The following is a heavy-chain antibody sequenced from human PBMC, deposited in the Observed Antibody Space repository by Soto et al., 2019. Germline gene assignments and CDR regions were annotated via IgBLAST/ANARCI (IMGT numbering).Heavy chain of an antibody. CDR2: ISSSAAST. Sequence: GGSLRLSCAASGFTFSRYAMSWVRQAPGKGLEWVTAISSSAASTYYADSVKGRFTISRDNSKNTLYLQMNSLRAGDTAVYYCARDFRYGSGSYFDYWGQGTLVTVSS. J-gene: IGHJ4*02. CDR1: GFTFSRYA. V-gene: IGHV3-23*01. CDR3: ARDFRYGSGSYFDY. D-gene: IGHD3-10*01.